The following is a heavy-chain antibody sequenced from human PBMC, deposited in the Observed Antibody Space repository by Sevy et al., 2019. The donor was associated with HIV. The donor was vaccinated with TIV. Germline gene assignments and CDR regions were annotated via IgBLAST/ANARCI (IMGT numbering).Heavy chain of an antibody. Sequence: GGSLRLSCAASGFTFSNAWMSWVRQAPGKWLEWVGRIKSKTDGGTTDYAAPVKGRFTISRDDSKNTLYLQMNSLKTEDTAVYYCTTNREYYDFWSGYYGPIDYYYYGMDVWGQGTTVTVSS. CDR1: GFTFSNAW. CDR2: IKSKTDGGTT. D-gene: IGHD3-3*01. CDR3: TTNREYYDFWSGYYGPIDYYYYGMDV. V-gene: IGHV3-15*01. J-gene: IGHJ6*02.